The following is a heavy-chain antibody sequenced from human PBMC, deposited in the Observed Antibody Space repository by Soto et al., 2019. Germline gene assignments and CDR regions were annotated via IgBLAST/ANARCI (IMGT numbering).Heavy chain of an antibody. CDR3: ARTPYYYDSSYSDDLNWFDP. CDR1: GYSFTSYW. Sequence: GESLKISCKGSGYSFTSYWISWVRQMPGKGLEWMGRIDPSDSYTNYSPSFQGHVTISADKSISTAYLQWSSLKASDTAMYYCARTPYYYDSSYSDDLNWFDPWGQGTLVTVSS. V-gene: IGHV5-10-1*01. CDR2: IDPSDSYT. J-gene: IGHJ5*02. D-gene: IGHD3-22*01.